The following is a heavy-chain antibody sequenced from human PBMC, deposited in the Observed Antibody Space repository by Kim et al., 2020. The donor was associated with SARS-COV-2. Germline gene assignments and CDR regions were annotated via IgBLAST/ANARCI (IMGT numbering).Heavy chain of an antibody. D-gene: IGHD6-13*01. Sequence: ASVKVSCKASGYTFTNYYMHWVRQAPGQGLEWMGRINPKSGDTNYAQKFQGRVTMTRDTSISTAYMELSRLRSDDTVVYFCARAELYVSTWYAFDVWGQGTVVTVSS. J-gene: IGHJ3*01. CDR1: GYTFTNYY. CDR2: INPKSGDT. CDR3: ARAELYVSTWYAFDV. V-gene: IGHV1-2*05.